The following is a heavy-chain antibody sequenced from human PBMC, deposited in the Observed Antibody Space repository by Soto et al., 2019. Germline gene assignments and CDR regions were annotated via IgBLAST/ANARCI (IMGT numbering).Heavy chain of an antibody. J-gene: IGHJ6*03. D-gene: IGHD2-15*01. CDR3: AAHKRCSSGSCYYYYYYYMDV. Sequence: QVQLQESGPGLVKPSETLSLTCTVSGGSISSYYWSWIRQPPGKGLEWIGYIYYSGSTNYNPPLKSRRATSVDTSYNQYSLKQSSVAAADTAAYYYAAHKRCSSGSCYYYYYYYMDVWGKGTTVTVSS. CDR1: GGSISSYY. CDR2: IYYSGST. V-gene: IGHV4-59*08.